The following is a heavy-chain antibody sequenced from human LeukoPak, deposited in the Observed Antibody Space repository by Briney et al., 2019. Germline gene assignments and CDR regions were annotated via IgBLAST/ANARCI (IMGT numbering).Heavy chain of an antibody. Sequence: GGSLRLSCTTSGFTFTNCGINWVRQARGKGLEWVAAIWYDGSKTSYTDSVKGRFTVSRDISKNTVYLQMNGLKAEDTAVYYCARDDCSTTPCYAYWGQGTLVTVSS. CDR2: IWYDGSKT. V-gene: IGHV3-33*01. CDR3: ARDDCSTTPCYAY. CDR1: GFTFTNCG. D-gene: IGHD2-2*01. J-gene: IGHJ4*02.